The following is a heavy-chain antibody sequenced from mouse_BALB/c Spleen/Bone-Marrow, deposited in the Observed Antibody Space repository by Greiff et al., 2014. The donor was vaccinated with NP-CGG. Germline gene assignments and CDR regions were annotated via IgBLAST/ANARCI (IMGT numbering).Heavy chain of an antibody. CDR1: GYTFTSYW. J-gene: IGHJ2*01. D-gene: IGHD1-1*02. Sequence: VQLQQSGTELVKPGASVRLSCKASGYTFTSYWMHWVRQRPGQGLEWVGEINPSNGRTIYNEKFKSKATLTVDNSSSTAYMQHSSLTSEDSAVCYCAGHLWPSYWGQGTTLTVSS. CDR2: INPSNGRT. CDR3: AGHLWPSY. V-gene: IGHV1S81*02.